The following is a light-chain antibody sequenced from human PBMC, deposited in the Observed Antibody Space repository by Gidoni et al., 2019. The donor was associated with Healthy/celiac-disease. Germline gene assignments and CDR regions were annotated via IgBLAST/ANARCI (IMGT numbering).Light chain of an antibody. CDR2: DAS. Sequence: EIVLTQYPATLSLSPGGRATISCRASQSVSRYLAWYHQKPGQAPRLLIYDASNRATGIPARFSGSGSATDFTLTIISLEPEDFAVYYCQQRSNWPLFTFXPXTKVDIK. V-gene: IGKV3-11*01. CDR3: QQRSNWPLFT. CDR1: QSVSRY. J-gene: IGKJ3*01.